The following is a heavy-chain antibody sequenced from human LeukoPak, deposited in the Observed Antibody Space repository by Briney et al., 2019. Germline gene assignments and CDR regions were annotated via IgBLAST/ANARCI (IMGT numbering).Heavy chain of an antibody. V-gene: IGHV3-21*01. Sequence: GGSLRLSCAASGFTFSSYNMNWVRQAPGKGLEWVSSISSSSSYIYYGDSVKGRFTISRDNAKNSMYLQMNRLRAEDTAVYYCARRLSGSYHFDSWGQGTLVTVSS. J-gene: IGHJ4*02. CDR2: ISSSSSYI. CDR3: ARRLSGSYHFDS. CDR1: GFTFSSYN. D-gene: IGHD1-26*01.